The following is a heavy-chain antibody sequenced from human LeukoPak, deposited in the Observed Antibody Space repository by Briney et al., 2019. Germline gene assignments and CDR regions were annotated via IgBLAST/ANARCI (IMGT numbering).Heavy chain of an antibody. CDR1: RFTFSSYG. CDR3: EKDLVRELLGYYYMDV. Sequence: GTSLRLSCAASRFTFSSYGMHWVRQAPGKGLEWVALIWYDGSNKYYADSVQGRFTISRDNSKNTLYLQMNSLRAEDTAVYYCEKDLVRELLGYYYMDVWGKGTTLTVSS. V-gene: IGHV3-33*06. J-gene: IGHJ6*03. CDR2: IWYDGSNK. D-gene: IGHD1-26*01.